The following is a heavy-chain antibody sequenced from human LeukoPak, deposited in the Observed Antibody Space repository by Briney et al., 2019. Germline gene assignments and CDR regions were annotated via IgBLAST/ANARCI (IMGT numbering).Heavy chain of an antibody. CDR1: GFTFSSYG. CDR2: ISYDGSNK. Sequence: PGGSLRLSCAASGFTFSSYGMHWVRQAPGKGLEWVAVISYDGSNKYYADSVKGRFTISRDNSKNTLYLQMNSLRAEDTAVYYCAKDFSVVPHYWGQGTLVTVSS. J-gene: IGHJ4*02. D-gene: IGHD2-15*01. V-gene: IGHV3-30*18. CDR3: AKDFSVVPHY.